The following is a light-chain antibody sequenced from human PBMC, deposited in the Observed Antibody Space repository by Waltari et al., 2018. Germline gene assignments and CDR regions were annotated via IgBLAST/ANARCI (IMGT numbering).Light chain of an antibody. Sequence: SYELTQPLSVSVALGQTAKMTCGGDSVGRQNAHWYQQKPGQAPLLVIYRDGNRPSGIPERFSASNSGNMATLTISGAQVADEADYYCHVWDSGTEFFGGGTKLTVL. J-gene: IGLJ2*01. CDR3: HVWDSGTEF. V-gene: IGLV3-9*01. CDR2: RDG. CDR1: SVGRQN.